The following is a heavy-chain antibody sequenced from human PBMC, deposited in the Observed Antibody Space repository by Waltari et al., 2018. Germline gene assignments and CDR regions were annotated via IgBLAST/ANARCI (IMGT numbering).Heavy chain of an antibody. Sequence: QVQLVQSGAEVKKPGSSVKVSCKASGGTFGRLAISWVRQAAGERLEWEGGVIPKMGASNYAQKFQGRVTITADDSTSIAYMEMSSLSFEDTAMYFCATDTSPPYWGQGTLVIVSS. V-gene: IGHV1-69*01. CDR3: ATDTSPPY. CDR1: GGTFGRLA. CDR2: VIPKMGAS. J-gene: IGHJ4*02. D-gene: IGHD2-2*01.